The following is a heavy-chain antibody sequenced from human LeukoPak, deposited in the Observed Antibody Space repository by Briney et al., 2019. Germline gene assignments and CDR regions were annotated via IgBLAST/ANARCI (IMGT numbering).Heavy chain of an antibody. J-gene: IGHJ6*02. CDR3: ARDRGTMVRGVIMAYYYYGMDV. Sequence: GASVKVSCKASGYTFTGYYMHWVRQAPGQGLEWMGWINPNSGGTNYAQKFQGWVTMTRDTSISTAYMELSRLRSDDTAVYYCARDRGTMVRGVIMAYYYYGMDVWGQGTTVTVSS. V-gene: IGHV1-2*04. D-gene: IGHD3-10*01. CDR1: GYTFTGYY. CDR2: INPNSGGT.